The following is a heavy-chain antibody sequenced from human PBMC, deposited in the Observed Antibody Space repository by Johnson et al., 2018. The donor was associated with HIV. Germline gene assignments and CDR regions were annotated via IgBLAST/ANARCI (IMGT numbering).Heavy chain of an antibody. J-gene: IGHJ3*02. CDR3: ARGGIATAGTRDAFDM. CDR1: GFTFSSYA. CDR2: IGTAGDT. V-gene: IGHV3-13*01. D-gene: IGHD6-13*01. Sequence: VQLVESGGGLVQPGGSLRLSCAASGFTFSSYAMSWVRQAPGKGLEWVSAIGTAGDTYYPGSVKGRFTISRENAKNSLYLQMNSLRAGDTAVYYCARGGIATAGTRDAFDMWGQGTLVTVSS.